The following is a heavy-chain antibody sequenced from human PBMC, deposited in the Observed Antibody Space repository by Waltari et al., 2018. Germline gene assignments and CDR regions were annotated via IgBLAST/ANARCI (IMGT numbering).Heavy chain of an antibody. V-gene: IGHV1-46*01. CDR2: INAKRGTT. J-gene: IGHJ6*02. CDR1: GHTFTTYY. D-gene: IGHD3-16*01. Sequence: QVQLVQSGAEVEKPGASVKISCKASGHTFTTYYMHWVRQAPGQGLEWMGIINAKRGTTSYEQGFQGRVIMTRDTSMSTVYMEVSSLRSEDTAVYFCARGGETAAPYYDYGLDVWGQGTTVAVSS. CDR3: ARGGETAAPYYDYGLDV.